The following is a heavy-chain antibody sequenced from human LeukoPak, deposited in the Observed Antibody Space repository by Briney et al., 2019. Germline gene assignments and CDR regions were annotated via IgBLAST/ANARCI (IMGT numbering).Heavy chain of an antibody. J-gene: IGHJ3*02. CDR2: ISFSSTHI. Sequence: GGSLRLSCAASGFIFSNYGMSWVRQAPGKGLEWVSSISFSSTHIYYADSIQGRFTISRDNAENSLYLQMNSLRAEDTAVYYCARERRPYGDYSDAFDIWGQGTMVTVSS. CDR3: ARERRPYGDYSDAFDI. V-gene: IGHV3-21*06. CDR1: GFIFSNYG. D-gene: IGHD4-17*01.